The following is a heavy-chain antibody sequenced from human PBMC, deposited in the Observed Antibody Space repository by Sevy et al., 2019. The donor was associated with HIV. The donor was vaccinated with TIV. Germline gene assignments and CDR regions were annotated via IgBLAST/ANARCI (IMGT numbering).Heavy chain of an antibody. Sequence: GGALRLSCAVSGFTFSSYTMNWVRQAPGKGLEWVSSISSSSSYIYYADSVKGRFTISRDNAKSSLYLQMNSLRAEDTAVYCCAREEEDYVWGTSRDPTFFDYWGQGTLVTVSA. CDR2: ISSSSSYI. CDR1: GFTFSSYT. V-gene: IGHV3-21*01. J-gene: IGHJ4*02. D-gene: IGHD3-16*02. CDR3: AREEEDYVWGTSRDPTFFDY.